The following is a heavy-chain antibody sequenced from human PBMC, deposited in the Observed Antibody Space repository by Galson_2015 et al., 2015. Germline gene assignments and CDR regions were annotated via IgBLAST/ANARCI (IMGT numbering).Heavy chain of an antibody. CDR2: ISYDGSNK. CDR3: TRLGRSDGDYVPPGY. CDR1: GFTFSSYA. J-gene: IGHJ4*02. D-gene: IGHD4-17*01. V-gene: IGHV3-30-3*01. Sequence: SLRLSCAASGFTFSSYAMHWVRQAPGKGLEWVAVISYDGSNKYYADSVKGRFTISRDNSKNTLYLQMNSLRAEDTAVYYCTRLGRSDGDYVPPGYWGQGTRFTVSS.